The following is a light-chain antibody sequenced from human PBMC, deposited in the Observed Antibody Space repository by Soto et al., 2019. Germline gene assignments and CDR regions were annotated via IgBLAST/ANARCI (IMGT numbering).Light chain of an antibody. J-gene: IGKJ4*01. CDR1: QSVSSN. CDR2: GAS. Sequence: EIVMTQSPATLSVSPGERATLSCRASQSVSSNLAWYQQKPGQPPRLLIYGASTRATGIPARFSGSGSGTEFTLTSSSLPSEYFAVYYCQQYNKWPPLTFGGGTKVEIK. V-gene: IGKV3-15*01. CDR3: QQYNKWPPLT.